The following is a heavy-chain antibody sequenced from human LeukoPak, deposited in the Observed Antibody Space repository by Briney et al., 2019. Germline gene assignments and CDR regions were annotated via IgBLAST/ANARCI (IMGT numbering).Heavy chain of an antibody. CDR3: ARDLGGIDGYNYCFHY. V-gene: IGHV4-59*01. D-gene: IGHD5-24*01. Sequence: SEALSLTCTVSGGSISSYYWSWIRQPPGKGLEWIGYIYYSGSTNYNPSLKSRVTISVDTSKNQFSLKLSSVTAADTAVYYCARDLGGIDGYNYCFHYWDQGTLVTVSS. CDR1: GGSISSYY. J-gene: IGHJ4*02. CDR2: IYYSGST.